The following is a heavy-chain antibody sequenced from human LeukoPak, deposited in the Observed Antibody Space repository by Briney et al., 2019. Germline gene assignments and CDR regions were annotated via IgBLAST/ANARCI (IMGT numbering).Heavy chain of an antibody. CDR2: IYYSGST. J-gene: IGHJ4*02. Sequence: PSETLSLTCSVSGGSISSGDYYWSWIRQPPGKGLEWIGHIYYSGSTHHNPSLKSRVTISVDTSKNQFSLKLSSVTATDTAVYYCASASSAWPYYFNFWGQGSLVAVSS. CDR1: GGSISSGDYY. CDR3: ASASSAWPYYFNF. D-gene: IGHD1-26*01. V-gene: IGHV4-30-4*01.